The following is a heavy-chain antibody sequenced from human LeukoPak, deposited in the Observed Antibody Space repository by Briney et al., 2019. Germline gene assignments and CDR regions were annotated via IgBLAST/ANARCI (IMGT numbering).Heavy chain of an antibody. D-gene: IGHD3-10*01. CDR2: IYSGGST. Sequence: GGSLRLSCAASGFTFSSYAMSWVRQAPGKGLEWVSVIYSGGSTYYADSVRGRFAISRDNSKSTLYIQMNSLRAEDTAVYYCARAKPKNMVRGLIMRRESRYYFDYWGQGTLVTVSS. V-gene: IGHV3-53*01. CDR1: GFTFSSYA. J-gene: IGHJ4*02. CDR3: ARAKPKNMVRGLIMRRESRYYFDY.